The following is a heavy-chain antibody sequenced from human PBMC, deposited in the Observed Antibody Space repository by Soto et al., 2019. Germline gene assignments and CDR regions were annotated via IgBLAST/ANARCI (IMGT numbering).Heavy chain of an antibody. CDR1: GFTFSTYG. Sequence: GGSLRLSCAASGFTFSTYGMHWVRQAPGKGLEWVAAIWYDGSNKYYADSVKGRFTISRDNSKNTLYLQMDSLTAEDTAVYYCARADHDYGDYNPYLDYWGQGTLVTVSS. V-gene: IGHV3-33*01. J-gene: IGHJ4*02. D-gene: IGHD4-17*01. CDR3: ARADHDYGDYNPYLDY. CDR2: IWYDGSNK.